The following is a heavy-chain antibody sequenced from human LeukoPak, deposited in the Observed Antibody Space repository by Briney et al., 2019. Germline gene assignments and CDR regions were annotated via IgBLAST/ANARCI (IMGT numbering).Heavy chain of an antibody. CDR3: AKDHIVAVPAARRFDY. CDR1: GFTFSSYG. CDR2: ISGSGGST. D-gene: IGHD2-2*01. J-gene: IGHJ4*02. V-gene: IGHV3-23*01. Sequence: GGSLRLSCAASGFTFSSYGMSWVRQAAGKGLEWVSTISGSGGSTYYADSVKGRFTISRDNSKNTLYLQMSSLRAEDTAVYYCAKDHIVAVPAARRFDYWGQGTRVTVSS.